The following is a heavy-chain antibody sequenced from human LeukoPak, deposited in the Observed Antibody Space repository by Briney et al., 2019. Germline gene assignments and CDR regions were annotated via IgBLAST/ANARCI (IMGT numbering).Heavy chain of an antibody. V-gene: IGHV3-48*01. Sequence: SGGSLRLSCAASGFTFSTFSMNWVRQAPGKGLEWVSYISISSSTIYYADSVKGRFTISRDNAKNSLYLQMNSLRAEDTAVYYCAREPLDCWGQGTLVTVSS. J-gene: IGHJ4*02. CDR3: AREPLDC. CDR1: GFTFSTFS. CDR2: ISISSSTI.